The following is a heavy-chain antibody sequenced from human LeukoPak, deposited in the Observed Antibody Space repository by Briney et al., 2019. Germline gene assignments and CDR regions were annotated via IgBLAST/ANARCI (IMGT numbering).Heavy chain of an antibody. CDR1: SGSISGHY. V-gene: IGHV4-59*08. CDR2: IYYSGST. Sequence: SETLSLTCIVSSGSISGHYWSWIRQPPGKGLEWIGYIYYSGSTNYNPSLKSRVTISVDTSKNQFSLKPTSVTAADTAVYYCARLPIVVVPSTSFDIWGRGTMVTVSS. J-gene: IGHJ3*02. D-gene: IGHD2-2*01. CDR3: ARLPIVVVPSTSFDI.